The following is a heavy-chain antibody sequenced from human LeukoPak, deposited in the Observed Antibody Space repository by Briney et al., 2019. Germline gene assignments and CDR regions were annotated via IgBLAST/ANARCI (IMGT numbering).Heavy chain of an antibody. D-gene: IGHD3-3*01. CDR2: INHSGST. J-gene: IGHJ6*03. V-gene: IGHV4-34*01. CDR3: ARERFLEWLLGPTTYYYYMDV. Sequence: PSETLSLTCAVYGGSFSGYYWSWIRQPPGKGLEWIGEINHSGSTNYNPSLKSRVTISVDTSKNQFSLKLSSVTAADTAVYYCARERFLEWLLGPTTYYYYMDVWGKGTTVTVSS. CDR1: GGSFSGYY.